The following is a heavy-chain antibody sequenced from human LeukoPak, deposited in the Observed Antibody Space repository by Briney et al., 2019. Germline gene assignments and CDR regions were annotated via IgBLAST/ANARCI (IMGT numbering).Heavy chain of an antibody. D-gene: IGHD5-18*01. Sequence: SETLSLTCAVYGGSFSGYYWSWIRQPPGKGLEWIGEINHSGSTNYNPSLKSRVTISVDTSKNQFSLKLSSVTAADTAVYYCARRGYGYFYYYMDVWGKGTTVTVSS. CDR2: INHSGST. J-gene: IGHJ6*03. V-gene: IGHV4-34*01. CDR3: ARRGYGYFYYYMDV. CDR1: GGSFSGYY.